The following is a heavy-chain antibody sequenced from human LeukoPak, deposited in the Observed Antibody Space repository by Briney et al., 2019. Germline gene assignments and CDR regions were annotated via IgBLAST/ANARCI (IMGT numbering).Heavy chain of an antibody. Sequence: GRSLRLSCAASGFTFSSYVMYWVRQAPGKGLEYVSSISSNGGSTYYANSVKGRFTISRDNSKNTLYLQMGSLRAEDMAVYYCARGGQSKYDSSGYLNYFDYWGQGTLVTVSS. D-gene: IGHD3-22*01. J-gene: IGHJ4*02. CDR2: ISSNGGST. CDR3: ARGGQSKYDSSGYLNYFDY. CDR1: GFTFSSYV. V-gene: IGHV3-64*01.